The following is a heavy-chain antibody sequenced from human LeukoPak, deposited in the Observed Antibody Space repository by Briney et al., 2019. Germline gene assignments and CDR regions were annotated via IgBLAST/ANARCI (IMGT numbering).Heavy chain of an antibody. CDR3: YYYDSSGSEN. CDR2: IYYSGST. Sequence: SETLSLTCTVTGGSISSSSYYWGWIRQPPGKGLEWIGSIYYSGSTYYNPSLKSRVTISVDTSKNQFSLKLSSVTAADTAVYYCYYYDSSGSENWGQGTLVTVSS. V-gene: IGHV4-39*03. D-gene: IGHD3-22*01. J-gene: IGHJ4*02. CDR1: GGSISSSSYY.